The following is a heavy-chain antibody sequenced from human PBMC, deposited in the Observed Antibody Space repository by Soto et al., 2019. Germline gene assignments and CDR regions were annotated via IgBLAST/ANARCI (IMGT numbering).Heavy chain of an antibody. J-gene: IGHJ6*02. V-gene: IGHV1-69*01. CDR2: IIPIFGTA. D-gene: IGHD2-2*01. CDR3: ASSTCSSTSCYFPYYYYGMDV. CDR1: GGTFSSYA. Sequence: QVHLVQSGAELKKPGASVKVSCKASGGTFSSYAISWVRQAPGQGLEWMGGIIPIFGTANYAQKFQGRVTITADESTSTAYMELSSLRSEDTAVYYCASSTCSSTSCYFPYYYYGMDVWGQGTTVTVSS.